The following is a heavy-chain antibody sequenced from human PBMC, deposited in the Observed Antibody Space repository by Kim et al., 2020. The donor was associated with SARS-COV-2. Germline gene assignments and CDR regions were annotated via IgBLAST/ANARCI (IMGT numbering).Heavy chain of an antibody. D-gene: IGHD3-3*01. V-gene: IGHV3-43*01. J-gene: IGHJ6*02. CDR3: AKDMVDDFWSSGGMNV. Sequence: SVQSRFTITRDNSKNALYLQMNSLRTEDTALYYCAKDMVDDFWSSGGMNVWGQGTTVTVSS.